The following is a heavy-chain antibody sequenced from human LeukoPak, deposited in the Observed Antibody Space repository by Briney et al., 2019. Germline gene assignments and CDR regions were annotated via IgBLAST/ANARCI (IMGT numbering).Heavy chain of an antibody. J-gene: IGHJ3*02. Sequence: ASVKVSCKASGYTCTGRYMHWVRQAPGQGLQWMGWINPNSGGASYAQKFKGRVTMTRDTSISTAYMELSGLTSDDTAVYYCVKMYYDFWSAFDIWGQGTMVTVSS. D-gene: IGHD3-3*01. V-gene: IGHV1-2*02. CDR3: VKMYYDFWSAFDI. CDR1: GYTCTGRY. CDR2: INPNSGGA.